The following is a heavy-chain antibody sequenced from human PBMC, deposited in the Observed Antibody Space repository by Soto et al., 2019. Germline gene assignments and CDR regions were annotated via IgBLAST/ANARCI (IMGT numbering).Heavy chain of an antibody. CDR2: IYTSGST. D-gene: IGHD6-6*01. J-gene: IGHJ6*02. V-gene: IGHV4-4*07. CDR3: ARDGIAVRNYYGLDV. Sequence: QVQLQESGPGLVKPSETLSLTCTVSGGSISNYYWSWIRQPAGKGVEWIGRIYTSGSTNYNPSLKSRVTMSVDTSKNQFSLKLRSVTAAEMAVYYCARDGIAVRNYYGLDVWGQGTTVTVSS. CDR1: GGSISNYY.